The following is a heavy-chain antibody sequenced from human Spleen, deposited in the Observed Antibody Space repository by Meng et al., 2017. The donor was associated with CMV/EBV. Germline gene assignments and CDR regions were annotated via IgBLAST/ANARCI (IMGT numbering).Heavy chain of an antibody. J-gene: IGHJ4*02. CDR3: VSMTFDS. D-gene: IGHD2-8*01. CDR1: GHTFTTYF. V-gene: IGHV1-46*01. CDR2: INPPGTKT. Sequence: ASVKVSCKASGHTFTTYFMHWVRQAPGQGLEWMGLINPPGTKTTYSQKFQGRLTLTRDTSTSTSHMDLSSLTSDDMAVYFCVSMTFDSWGQGTLVTVSS.